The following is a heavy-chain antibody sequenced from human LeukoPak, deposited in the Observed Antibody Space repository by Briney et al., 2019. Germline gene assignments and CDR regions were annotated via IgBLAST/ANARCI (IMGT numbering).Heavy chain of an antibody. Sequence: SETLSLTCTVSGGSISSYYWSWIRQPPGKGLEWMGYIYYSGSTNYNPSLKSRVTISVDTSKNQFSLKLSSVTAADTAVYYCAGSRWLIAQGDYYYGMDVWGQGTTVTVSS. CDR1: GGSISSYY. D-gene: IGHD5-24*01. CDR3: AGSRWLIAQGDYYYGMDV. CDR2: IYYSGST. J-gene: IGHJ6*02. V-gene: IGHV4-59*08.